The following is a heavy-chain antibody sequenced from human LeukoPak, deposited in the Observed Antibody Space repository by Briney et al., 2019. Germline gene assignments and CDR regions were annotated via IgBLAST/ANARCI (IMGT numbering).Heavy chain of an antibody. V-gene: IGHV3-21*01. CDR2: ITPDRGYI. Sequence: GGSLRLSCAASGFTFSSYTMSWVRQAPGKGLEWVSSITPDRGYINYADSVKGRFTISRDNAKNSLYLQMSSLRVEDTAVFYCARGGGNYDFWGQGTLVTVSS. D-gene: IGHD4-23*01. CDR3: ARGGGNYDF. CDR1: GFTFSSYT. J-gene: IGHJ4*02.